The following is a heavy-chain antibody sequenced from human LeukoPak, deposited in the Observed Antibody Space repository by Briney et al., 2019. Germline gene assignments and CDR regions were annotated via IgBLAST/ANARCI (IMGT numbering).Heavy chain of an antibody. V-gene: IGHV3-72*01. CDR1: GFTFSDHY. J-gene: IGHJ4*02. D-gene: IGHD3-22*01. CDR2: SRNKVNSYTT. CDR3: ARSDSSGYLSDY. Sequence: PGGSPRLSCAASGFTFSDHYMGWVRQAPGGGVEWVGRSRNKVNSYTTEYAAPAKGRFTISRDDSKNSVYLQMNSLKTEDTAVYYCARSDSSGYLSDYWGQGTLVTVSS.